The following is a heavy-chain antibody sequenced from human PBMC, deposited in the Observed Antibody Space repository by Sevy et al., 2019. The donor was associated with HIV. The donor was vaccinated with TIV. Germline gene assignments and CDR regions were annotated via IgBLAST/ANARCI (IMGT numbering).Heavy chain of an antibody. J-gene: IGHJ4*02. CDR2: LYSGGST. D-gene: IGHD1-26*01. CDR3: ARAGTGSYRAYFDY. V-gene: IGHV3-53*01. Sequence: GGSLRLSCAASEFTVSSSYMSWVRQAPGKGLEWVSILYSGGSTYYAASVKGRFAVSRDNSKNPLYLQMNSLRAEDTAVYYCARAGTGSYRAYFDYWGQGTLVTVSS. CDR1: EFTVSSSY.